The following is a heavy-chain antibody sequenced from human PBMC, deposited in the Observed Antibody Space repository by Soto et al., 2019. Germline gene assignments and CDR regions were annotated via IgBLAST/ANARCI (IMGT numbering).Heavy chain of an antibody. Sequence: QVQLVQSGAEVKKPGASVKVSCKASGYTFTSYGISWVRQAPGQGLEWMGWISAYNGNTNYAQKLQGRVTMTTDTFTSTAYMELRSLRSDDPAVYYCARSGCSGGSCYSYYFDYWGQGTLVTVSS. CDR1: GYTFTSYG. CDR3: ARSGCSGGSCYSYYFDY. D-gene: IGHD2-15*01. V-gene: IGHV1-18*01. CDR2: ISAYNGNT. J-gene: IGHJ4*02.